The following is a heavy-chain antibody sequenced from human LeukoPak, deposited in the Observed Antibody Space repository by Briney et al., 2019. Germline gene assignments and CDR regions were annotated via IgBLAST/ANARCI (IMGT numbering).Heavy chain of an antibody. J-gene: IGHJ5*02. D-gene: IGHD5-18*01. CDR3: ARGYSYGENWFDP. V-gene: IGHV4-31*03. CDR2: IYYSGST. CDR1: GGSISSGGYY. Sequence: SETLSLTCTVSGGSISSGGYYWSWIRQHPGKGLEWIGHIYYSGSTYYNPSLKSRVTISVDTSKNQFSLKLSSVTAADTAVYYCARGYSYGENWFDPWGQGTLVTVSS.